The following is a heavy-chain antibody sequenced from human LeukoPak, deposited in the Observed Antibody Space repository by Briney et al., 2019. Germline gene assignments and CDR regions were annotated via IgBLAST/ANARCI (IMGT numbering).Heavy chain of an antibody. Sequence: KPSETLSLTCAVYGGSFSGYYWSWIRQPPGKGLEWIGEINHSGSTNYNPSLKSRVTISVDTSKNQFSLKLSSVTAADTAVYYCARTLAYSSSWYSIDYWGQGTLVTVSS. D-gene: IGHD6-13*01. CDR1: GGSFSGYY. CDR2: INHSGST. J-gene: IGHJ4*02. CDR3: ARTLAYSSSWYSIDY. V-gene: IGHV4-34*01.